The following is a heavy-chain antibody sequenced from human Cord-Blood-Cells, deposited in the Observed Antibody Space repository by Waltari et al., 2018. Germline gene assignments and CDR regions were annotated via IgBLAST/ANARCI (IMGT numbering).Heavy chain of an antibody. Sequence: QVQLQQWGAGLLKPSETLSLTCAVYGGSFSGYYWSWIRQPPGKGLEWIGEINHSGSTNDNPALKSRVTRSVDTAKNQFSLKLSSVTAADTAVYYCARGRDSSGYYDYWGQGTLVTVSS. D-gene: IGHD3-22*01. CDR1: GGSFSGYY. CDR2: INHSGST. J-gene: IGHJ4*02. V-gene: IGHV4-34*01. CDR3: ARGRDSSGYYDY.